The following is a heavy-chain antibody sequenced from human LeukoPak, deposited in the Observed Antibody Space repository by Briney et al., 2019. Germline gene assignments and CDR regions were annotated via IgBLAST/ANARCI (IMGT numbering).Heavy chain of an antibody. D-gene: IGHD2-15*01. Sequence: RGGPRHSCTHPGFALTKYAIRSGRPAPQERRESGSAINSGGGEPYPADSVKGRFTFSRDQYKNTLYLQMNSLRDEDMAFYYCARQIGFCSVGPCYFDDWGQGTLVTVSS. CDR3: ARQIGFCSVGPCYFDD. CDR1: GFALTKYA. V-gene: IGHV3-23*01. CDR2: INSGGGEP. J-gene: IGHJ4*02.